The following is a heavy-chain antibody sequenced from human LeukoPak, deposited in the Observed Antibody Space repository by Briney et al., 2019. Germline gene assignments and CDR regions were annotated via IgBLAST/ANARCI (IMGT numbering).Heavy chain of an antibody. CDR2: IYYSGST. Sequence: PSETPSLTCTVSGGSISSSSYYWGWIRQPPGKGLEWIGSIYYSGSTYYNPSLKSRVTISVDTSKNQFSLKLSSVTAADTAVYYCARRSGSYQIDYWGQGTLVTVSS. CDR3: ARRSGSYQIDY. V-gene: IGHV4-39*01. D-gene: IGHD1-26*01. CDR1: GGSISSSSYY. J-gene: IGHJ4*02.